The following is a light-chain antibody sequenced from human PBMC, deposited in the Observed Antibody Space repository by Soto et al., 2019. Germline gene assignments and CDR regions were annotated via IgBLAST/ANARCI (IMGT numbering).Light chain of an antibody. J-gene: IGKJ1*01. CDR3: QQSCNLPRT. CDR1: QSISSS. V-gene: IGKV1-39*01. Sequence: DIEMTQSPSSLSAYVGETITITCRASQSISSSLNWFQHSPGQPPKLLLFAASNLHAGVPPRFSGSGSGTSFSLTIRSLQPEDFATYYCQQSCNLPRTFGPGTRVEFK. CDR2: AAS.